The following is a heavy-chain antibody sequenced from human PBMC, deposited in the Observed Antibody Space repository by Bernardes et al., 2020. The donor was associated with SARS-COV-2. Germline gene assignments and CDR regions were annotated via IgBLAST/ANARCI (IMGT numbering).Heavy chain of an antibody. D-gene: IGHD6-13*01. J-gene: IGHJ4*02. Sequence: GGSLRLSCAVSGFTFSSFWMSWVRQAPGKGLEWVANIKQDGSEKYYVDSVKGRFTISRDNAKNSLYLQMNSLRAEDTAIYYCARDPNSGKWSPSSDYWGQGTLVTVSS. CDR1: GFTFSSFW. V-gene: IGHV3-7*01. CDR3: ARDPNSGKWSPSSDY. CDR2: IKQDGSEK.